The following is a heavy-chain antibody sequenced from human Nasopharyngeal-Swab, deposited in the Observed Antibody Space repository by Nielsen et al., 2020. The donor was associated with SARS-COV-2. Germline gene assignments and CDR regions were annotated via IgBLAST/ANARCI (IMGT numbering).Heavy chain of an antibody. CDR1: TFQISLNY. CDR2: IYGGRRK. Sequence: GGSLRLSCVASTFQISLNYVSWVRQAPGKGLEWVSVIYGGRRKWYADSVRGRFTISRDNSNNILYLQMNSLRVEDTAIYFCARPHSSQYSYGLDAWGQGTTVTVSS. CDR3: ARPHSSQYSYGLDA. J-gene: IGHJ6*02. D-gene: IGHD6-13*01. V-gene: IGHV3-53*01.